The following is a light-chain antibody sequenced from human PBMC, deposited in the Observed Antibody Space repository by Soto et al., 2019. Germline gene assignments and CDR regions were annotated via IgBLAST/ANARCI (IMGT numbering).Light chain of an antibody. CDR3: NSYGGSNNLV. J-gene: IGLJ3*02. CDR2: EVS. V-gene: IGLV2-8*01. Sequence: QSALTQPPSASGSPGQSVTISCTGTSSDVGHYNYVSWYQQQPDKAPKLIIYEVSKRPSGVPDRFSGSKSGNTASLTVSGLQAEDEADYYCNSYGGSNNLVFGGGTKLTVL. CDR1: SSDVGHYNY.